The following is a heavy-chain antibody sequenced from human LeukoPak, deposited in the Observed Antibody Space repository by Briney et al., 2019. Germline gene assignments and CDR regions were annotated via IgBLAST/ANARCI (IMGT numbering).Heavy chain of an antibody. CDR1: GDSISSSTYY. Sequence: SETLSLTCTVSGDSISSSTYYWGWIRQPPGKGLEWIGSIYYNGRTYYSPSLKSRVTISIDTSNQFSLRLDSMTAADTAVYYCVRDPKSAVAADWFDPWGQGTLVTVSS. V-gene: IGHV4-39*07. D-gene: IGHD6-19*01. CDR3: VRDPKSAVAADWFDP. J-gene: IGHJ5*02. CDR2: IYYNGRT.